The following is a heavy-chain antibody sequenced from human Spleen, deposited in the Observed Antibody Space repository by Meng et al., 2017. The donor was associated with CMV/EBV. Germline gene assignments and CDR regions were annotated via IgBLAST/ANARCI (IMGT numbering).Heavy chain of an antibody. V-gene: IGHV3-30*04. J-gene: IGHJ5*02. CDR1: NYA. CDR2: IPFDGRNT. CDR3: ARDPYYDSSGYYRGEGWFDP. Sequence: NYAMHWVRQDPGKGLEWMAVIPFDGRNTYYADSVKGRFTISRDNSKNTLYLQMNSLRAEDTAVYYCARDPYYDSSGYYRGEGWFDPWGQGTLVTVSS. D-gene: IGHD3-22*01.